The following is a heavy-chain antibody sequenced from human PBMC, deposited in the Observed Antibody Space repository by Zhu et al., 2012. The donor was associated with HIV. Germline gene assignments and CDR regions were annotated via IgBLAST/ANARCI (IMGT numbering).Heavy chain of an antibody. J-gene: IGHJ5*02. CDR2: IHYSGST. CDR1: GGSISSTSYY. Sequence: QVQLQESGPGLVKPSETLSLTCTVSGGSISSTSYYWGWIRQPPGKGLEWIGSIHYSGSTYDSPSLKSRVTISVDTSKNQFSLKLSSVTAADTAVYYCARHVQGGXVAGNRFTPWGPGNSGPPSPQ. V-gene: IGHV4-39*01. CDR3: ARHVQGGXVAGNRFTP. D-gene: IGHD6-19*01.